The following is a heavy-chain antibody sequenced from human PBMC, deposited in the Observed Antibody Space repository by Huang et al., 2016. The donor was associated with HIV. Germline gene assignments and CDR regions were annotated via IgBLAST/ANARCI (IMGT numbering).Heavy chain of an antibody. D-gene: IGHD3-3*01. Sequence: EVELAESGGGSVRPGQSLRLSCVGSGFIFSDYWMHWVRQIPGKGLMWVAGIDSDGSSTSYADSVKGRFTIYRDNAKNTVYLQMSSLRVDDTAVYYCVRAKEKGYDFWSGYRYWGQGVQVTVSS. CDR3: VRAKEKGYDFWSGYRY. J-gene: IGHJ4*01. V-gene: IGHV3-74*02. CDR2: IDSDGSST. CDR1: GFIFSDYW.